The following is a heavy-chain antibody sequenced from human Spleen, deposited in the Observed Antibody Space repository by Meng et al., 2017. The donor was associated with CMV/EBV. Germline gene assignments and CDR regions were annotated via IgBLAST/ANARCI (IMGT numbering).Heavy chain of an antibody. CDR1: TSHW. CDR2: IYPGSPAT. CDR3: ARPVSEYHGLGSYGWFDP. D-gene: IGHD3-10*01. Sequence: TSHWIGWVGQMPGKGLEWMGIIYPGSPATRYSPSLQGQVTTPADQSLSPPHPQWSSLKAPGHAMYYLARPVSEYHGLGSYGWFDPWGQGTLVTVSS. J-gene: IGHJ5*02. V-gene: IGHV5-51*01.